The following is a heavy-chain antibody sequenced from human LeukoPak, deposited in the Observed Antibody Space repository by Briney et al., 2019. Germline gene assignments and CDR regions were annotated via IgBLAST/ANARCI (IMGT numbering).Heavy chain of an antibody. D-gene: IGHD6-6*01. V-gene: IGHV1-24*01. CDR3: ATEAHSSSSGDVLPY. J-gene: IGHJ4*02. Sequence: GASVKVSCKVSGYTLTESSMHWVRQAPGKGLEWMGGFDPEDGETIYAQKFQGRVTMTEDTSTDTAYMELSSLRSEDTAVYYCATEAHSSSSGDVLPYWGQGTLVTVSS. CDR1: GYTLTESS. CDR2: FDPEDGET.